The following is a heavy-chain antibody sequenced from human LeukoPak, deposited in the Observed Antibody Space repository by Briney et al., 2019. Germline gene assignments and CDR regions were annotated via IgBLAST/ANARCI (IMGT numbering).Heavy chain of an antibody. V-gene: IGHV4-38-2*02. CDR2: IYHSGST. CDR3: ARGTTVVVTAIRGYSLDY. CDR1: GYSISSGYY. J-gene: IGHJ4*02. D-gene: IGHD2-21*02. Sequence: SETLSLTCTVSGYSISSGYYWGWIRQPPGKGLEWIGSIYHSGSTYYNPSLKSRVTISVDTSKNQFSLKLSSVTAADTAVYYCARGTTVVVTAIRGYSLDYWGQGTLVTVSS.